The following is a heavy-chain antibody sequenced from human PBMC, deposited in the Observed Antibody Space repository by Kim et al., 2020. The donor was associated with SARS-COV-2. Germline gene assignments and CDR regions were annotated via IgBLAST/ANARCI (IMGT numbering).Heavy chain of an antibody. V-gene: IGHV4-59*01. CDR3: ARDRGGLKHYMDV. D-gene: IGHD3-10*01. CDR2: IHYSGST. CDR1: GGSISRDY. J-gene: IGHJ6*03. Sequence: SETLSLTCSVSGGSISRDYWSWIRQPPGKGLEWIGYIHYSGSTTYNPSLESLVAISIDTSKNQFSLNLRSVTAADTALYYCARDRGGLKHYMDVWGKGTAVTISS.